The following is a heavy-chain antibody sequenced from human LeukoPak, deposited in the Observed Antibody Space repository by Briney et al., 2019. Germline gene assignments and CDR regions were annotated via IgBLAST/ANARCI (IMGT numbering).Heavy chain of an antibody. J-gene: IGHJ6*02. Sequence: GGSLRLSCAASGFTFSSYAMSWDRQAPGKGLEWVSAISGSGGSTYYADSVKGRFTISRDNSKNTLYLQMNSLRAEDTAVYYCAKAPGVLPRYYYGMDVWGQGTTVTVSS. CDR2: ISGSGGST. CDR1: GFTFSSYA. V-gene: IGHV3-23*01. CDR3: AKAPGVLPRYYYGMDV. D-gene: IGHD2-15*01.